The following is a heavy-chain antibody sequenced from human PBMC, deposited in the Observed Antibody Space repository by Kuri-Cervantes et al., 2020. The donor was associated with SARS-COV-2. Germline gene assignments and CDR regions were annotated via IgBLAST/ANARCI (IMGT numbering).Heavy chain of an antibody. Sequence: SETLSLTCAVYGGSFSGYYWSWIRQPPGKGLEWIGEINHSGSTNYNPSLKSRVTISVDTSENQFSLKLSSVTAADTAVYYCARERRRITIFGVVMAGGFDYWGQGTLVTVSS. J-gene: IGHJ4*02. CDR2: INHSGST. V-gene: IGHV4-34*01. D-gene: IGHD3-3*01. CDR3: ARERRRITIFGVVMAGGFDY. CDR1: GGSFSGYY.